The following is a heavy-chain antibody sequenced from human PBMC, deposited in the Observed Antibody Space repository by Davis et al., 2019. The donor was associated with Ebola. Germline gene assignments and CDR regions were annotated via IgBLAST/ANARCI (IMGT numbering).Heavy chain of an antibody. V-gene: IGHV3-43*02. Sequence: GGSLRLSCAASGFTFDDYAMHWVRQAPGKGLEWVSLISWDGGSTYYADSVKGRFTISRDNSKNSLYLQMNSLRTEDTALYYCAKDQYSSSWYEGYYYYGMDVWGQGTTVTVSS. CDR3: AKDQYSSSWYEGYYYYGMDV. J-gene: IGHJ6*02. CDR2: ISWDGGST. CDR1: GFTFDDYA. D-gene: IGHD6-13*01.